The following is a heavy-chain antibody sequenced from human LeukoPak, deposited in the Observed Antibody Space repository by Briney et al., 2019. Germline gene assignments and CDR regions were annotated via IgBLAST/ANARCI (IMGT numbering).Heavy chain of an antibody. CDR2: ISGSGGST. Sequence: GGSLRLSCAASGFTFSSYAMSWVRQAPGKGLEWVSAISGSGGSTYYADSVKGRFTISRDNSKNTLYLQMNTLRAEDTAVYYCAKDGAYCNSISCPRGYSAYDGRKSIDYWGQGTLVTVSS. CDR3: AKDGAYCNSISCPRGYSAYDGRKSIDY. D-gene: IGHD5-12*01. V-gene: IGHV3-23*01. CDR1: GFTFSSYA. J-gene: IGHJ4*02.